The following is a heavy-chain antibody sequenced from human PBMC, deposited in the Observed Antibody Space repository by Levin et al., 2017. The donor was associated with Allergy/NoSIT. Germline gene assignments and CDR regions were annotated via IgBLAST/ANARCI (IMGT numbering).Heavy chain of an antibody. CDR3: AREYSSSRYYYYYGMDG. J-gene: IGHJ6*02. Sequence: GESLKISCAASGFTFSSYAMHWVRQAPGKGLEWVAVISYDGSNKYYADSVKGRFTISRDNSKNTLYLQMNSLRAEDTAVYYCAREYSSSRYYYYYGMDGWGQGTTVTVSS. D-gene: IGHD6-13*01. CDR2: ISYDGSNK. V-gene: IGHV3-30*04. CDR1: GFTFSSYA.